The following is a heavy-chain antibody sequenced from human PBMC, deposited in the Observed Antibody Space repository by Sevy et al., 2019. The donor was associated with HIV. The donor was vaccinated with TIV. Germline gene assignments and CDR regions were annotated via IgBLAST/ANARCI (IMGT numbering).Heavy chain of an antibody. V-gene: IGHV3-9*01. CDR1: GFTFDDYA. D-gene: IGHD6-13*01. CDR3: AKEVYGSIAAAGTGEFDP. CDR2: ISWKSGSI. Sequence: GGSLRLSCAASGFTFDDYAMHWVRQAPGKGLEWVSGISWKSGSIGYADSVKGRLTTSRDNAKNSLYLKMNSLRADDTALYYCAKEVYGSIAAAGTGEFDPWGQGTLVTVSS. J-gene: IGHJ5*02.